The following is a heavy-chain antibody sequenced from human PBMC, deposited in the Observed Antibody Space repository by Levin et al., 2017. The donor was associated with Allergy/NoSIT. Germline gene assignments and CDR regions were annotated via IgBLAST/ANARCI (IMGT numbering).Heavy chain of an antibody. Sequence: SETLSLTCTVSGASIGSFYWNWIRQSPGKGLEWLGSVYHSGSTKYNPSLESRVTISVDTSNNQFSLKLSSVTAADTAVYYCARGSIIIPLEYWGQGTLVTVSS. CDR3: ARGSIIIPLEY. CDR2: VYHSGST. CDR1: GASIGSFY. D-gene: IGHD3-10*01. J-gene: IGHJ4*02. V-gene: IGHV4-59*01.